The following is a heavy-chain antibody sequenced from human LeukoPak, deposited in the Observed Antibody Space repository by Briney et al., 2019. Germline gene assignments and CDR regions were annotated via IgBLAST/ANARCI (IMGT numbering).Heavy chain of an antibody. CDR3: ARGTSAARHFDY. V-gene: IGHV4-34*01. D-gene: IGHD6-6*01. CDR2: INHSGST. CDR1: GGSFSGYY. Sequence: SETLSLTCAVYGGSFSGYYWSWIRQPPGKGLEWIGEINHSGSTNYNPSLKSRVTISVDTSKNQFSLKLSSVTAADTAVYYCARGTSAARHFDYWGQGTLVTVSS. J-gene: IGHJ4*02.